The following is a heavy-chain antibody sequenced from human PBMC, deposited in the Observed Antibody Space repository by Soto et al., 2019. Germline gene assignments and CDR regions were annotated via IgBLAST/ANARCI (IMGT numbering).Heavy chain of an antibody. Sequence: QVQLQESGPGLVKPSQTLSLTCTVSGGSISSTNYYWSWIRQHPGKGLEWIGHIYYSGSTHYNPSLQSRVTISRDTSKNQFYLNLTSVTAADTAVYYCARGFSIGYLANWFDPWGQGTLVPVSS. CDR2: IYYSGST. CDR1: GGSISSTNYY. J-gene: IGHJ5*02. CDR3: ARGFSIGYLANWFDP. V-gene: IGHV4-31*03. D-gene: IGHD3-22*01.